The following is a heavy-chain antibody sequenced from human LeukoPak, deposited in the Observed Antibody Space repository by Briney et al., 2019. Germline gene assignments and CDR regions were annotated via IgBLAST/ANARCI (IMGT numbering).Heavy chain of an antibody. CDR1: GGSFSDYS. CDR2: VTHSGDI. V-gene: IGHV4-34*01. Sequence: SETLSLTCAVYGGSFSDYSWSWIRQPPGKGLEWIGEVTHSGDINYNPSLKSRVTMSVDTSKNQFSLKLTSVTAADTAVYYCAFSHTTPVAEDNWGQGTLVTVSS. J-gene: IGHJ4*02. CDR3: AFSHTTPVAEDN. D-gene: IGHD6-19*01.